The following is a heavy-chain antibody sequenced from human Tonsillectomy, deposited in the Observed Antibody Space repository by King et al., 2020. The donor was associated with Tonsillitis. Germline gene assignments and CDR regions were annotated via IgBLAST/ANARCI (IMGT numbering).Heavy chain of an antibody. CDR2: IDPNTGGT. V-gene: IGHV1-2*02. J-gene: IGHJ6*02. D-gene: IGHD2-2*01. Sequence: QLVQSGAEVKKPGASVKVSCKASGYIFTGYYMHWVRQAPGQGLEWMGWIDPNTGGTNYAQKFQARVTMTRDTSITTVYMEMSRLRSDDTAMYYCARGGCSSSPCYRGYGMDVWGQGTSVTVSS. CDR3: ARGGCSSSPCYRGYGMDV. CDR1: GYIFTGYY.